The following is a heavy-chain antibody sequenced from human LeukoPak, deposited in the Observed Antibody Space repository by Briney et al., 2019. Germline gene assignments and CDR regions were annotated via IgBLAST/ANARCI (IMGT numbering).Heavy chain of an antibody. V-gene: IGHV1-8*01. D-gene: IGHD3-22*01. CDR3: AREVYYYDSSDDAFDI. CDR2: MNPNSGNT. CDR1: GYTFTSYD. Sequence: ASVKVSCKASGYTFTSYDINWVRQATGQGLEWMGWMNPNSGNTGYAQKFQGRVTMTRNTSISTAYMELSSLRSEDTAVYYCAREVYYYDSSDDAFDIWGQGTMVTVSS. J-gene: IGHJ3*02.